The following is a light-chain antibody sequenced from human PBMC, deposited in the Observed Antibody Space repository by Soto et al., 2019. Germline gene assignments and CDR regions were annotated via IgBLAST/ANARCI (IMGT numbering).Light chain of an antibody. J-gene: IGKJ3*01. CDR1: QSVTTN. CDR3: QQFHNWPLLT. CDR2: GAS. V-gene: IGKV3-15*01. Sequence: EIVMTQSPATLSVSPGERATLSCRASQSVTTNLAWYQQKPGQAPRLLIYGASTRATGVPARCSGSGSGTEFTLTISSLQSEDLAVYYCQQFHNWPLLTFGPGTKVELK.